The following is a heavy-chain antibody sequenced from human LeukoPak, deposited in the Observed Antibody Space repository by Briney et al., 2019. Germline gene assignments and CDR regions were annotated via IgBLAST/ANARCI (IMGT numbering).Heavy chain of an antibody. J-gene: IGHJ4*02. CDR3: ARDPLPHYHIVGATSFDY. Sequence: PGGSLRLSCAASGFTFSSYSMNWVRQAPGKGLEWVSSISSSSSYIYYADSVKGRFTISRDNAKNSLHLQMNSLRAEDTAVYYCARDPLPHYHIVGATSFDYWGQGTLVTVSS. CDR1: GFTFSSYS. D-gene: IGHD1-26*01. V-gene: IGHV3-21*01. CDR2: ISSSSSYI.